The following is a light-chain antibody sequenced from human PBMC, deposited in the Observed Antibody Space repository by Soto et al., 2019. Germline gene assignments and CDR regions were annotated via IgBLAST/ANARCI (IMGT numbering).Light chain of an antibody. CDR1: NIGRKS. Sequence: SYELTQPPSVSVAPGQTARITCGGNNIGRKSVHWYQQRPGQAPVLVVYDDRDRPSGIPERFSGSNSGNTATLTISRVEAGDEADYYCQVWDGSSDQVLVGGTKLTVL. CDR3: QVWDGSSDQV. J-gene: IGLJ3*02. V-gene: IGLV3-21*02. CDR2: DDR.